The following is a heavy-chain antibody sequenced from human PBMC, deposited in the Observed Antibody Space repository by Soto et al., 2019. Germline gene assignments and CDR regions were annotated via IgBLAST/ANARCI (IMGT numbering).Heavy chain of an antibody. V-gene: IGHV1-69*13. CDR3: AREGGDNSAGGYYYGIDV. J-gene: IGHJ6*02. D-gene: IGHD4-17*01. Sequence: GASVKVSCKASGGPFSSYAISWVRQAPGQGLEWMGGIIPIFGTANYAQKFQGRVTITADESTSTAYMELSSLRSEDTAVYYCAREGGDNSAGGYYYGIDVWGQGSTVTVSS. CDR2: IIPIFGTA. CDR1: GGPFSSYA.